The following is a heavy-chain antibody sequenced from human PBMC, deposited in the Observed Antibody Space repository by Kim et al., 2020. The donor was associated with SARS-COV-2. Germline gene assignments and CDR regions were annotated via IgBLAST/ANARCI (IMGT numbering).Heavy chain of an antibody. CDR3: ARQDGYSSPNHLDY. CDR1: GGSISSSSYY. J-gene: IGHJ4*02. V-gene: IGHV4-39*01. CDR2: IYYSGST. D-gene: IGHD6-13*01. Sequence: SETLSLTCTVSGGSISSSSYYWGWIRQPPGKGLEWIGSIYYSGSTYYNPSLKSRVTISVDTSKNQFSLKLSSVTAADTAVYYCARQDGYSSPNHLDYWGQGTLVTVSS.